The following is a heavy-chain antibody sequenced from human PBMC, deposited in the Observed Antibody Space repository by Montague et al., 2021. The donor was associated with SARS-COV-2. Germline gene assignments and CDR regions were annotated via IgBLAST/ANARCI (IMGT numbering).Heavy chain of an antibody. CDR1: GFSLSTSGMC. CDR3: ARIPYDILTGFIYGMDV. V-gene: IGHV2-70*11. D-gene: IGHD3-9*01. CDR2: IDWDDDK. Sequence: PALVKPTQTLTLTCTFSGFSLSTSGMCVSWIRQPPGKALEWLARIDWDDDKYYSTSLKTRLTISKDTSKNQVVLTMTNMDPVDTATYYCARIPYDILTGFIYGMDVWGQGTTVTVSS. J-gene: IGHJ6*02.